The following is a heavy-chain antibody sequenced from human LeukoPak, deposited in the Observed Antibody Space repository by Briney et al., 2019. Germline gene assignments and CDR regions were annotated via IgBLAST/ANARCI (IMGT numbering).Heavy chain of an antibody. CDR1: GFTFSSYA. D-gene: IGHD3-22*01. CDR2: ISGGGDGT. J-gene: IGHJ4*02. V-gene: IGHV3-23*01. CDR3: ARYYYDSSGYYD. Sequence: GGSLRLSCAASGFTFSSYAMSWVRQAPGKGLEWVSIISGGGDGTYYADSVKGRFTISRDNAKNSLYLQMNSLRAEDTAVYYCARYYYDSSGYYDWGQGTLVTVSS.